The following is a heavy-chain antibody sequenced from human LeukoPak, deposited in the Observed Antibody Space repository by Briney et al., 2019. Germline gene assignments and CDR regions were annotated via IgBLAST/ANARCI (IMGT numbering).Heavy chain of an antibody. V-gene: IGHV3-30-3*01. CDR3: ARDFCSGGSCYQFDY. D-gene: IGHD2-15*01. Sequence: GGSLRLSCAASGFTFSSYAMSWVRQAPGKGLEWVAVISYDGSNKDYADSVKGRFTISRDNSKNTLYLQMNSLRAEDTAVYYCARDFCSGGSCYQFDYWGQGTLVTVSS. CDR2: ISYDGSNK. CDR1: GFTFSSYA. J-gene: IGHJ4*02.